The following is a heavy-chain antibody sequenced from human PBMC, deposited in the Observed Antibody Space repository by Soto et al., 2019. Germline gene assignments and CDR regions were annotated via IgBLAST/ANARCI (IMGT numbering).Heavy chain of an antibody. CDR1: GFTFSSYS. CDR3: ARDQYSSSVGGYYYYYMDV. CDR2: ISSSSSYI. J-gene: IGHJ6*03. Sequence: GGSLRLSCAASGFTFSSYSMNWVRQAPGKGLEWVSSISSSSSYIYYADSVKGRFTISRDNAKNSLYPQMNSLRAEDTAVYYCARDQYSSSVGGYYYYYMDVWGKGTTVTVSS. V-gene: IGHV3-21*01. D-gene: IGHD6-6*01.